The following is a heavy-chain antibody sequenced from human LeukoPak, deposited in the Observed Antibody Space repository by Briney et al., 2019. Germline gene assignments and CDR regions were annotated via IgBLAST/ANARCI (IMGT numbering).Heavy chain of an antibody. CDR1: GYTFPSYG. D-gene: IGHD6-19*01. Sequence: ASVKVSCKASGYTFPSYGVSWVRQAPGQGLEWMGWLGTYNGNTNYVQKLQGRVTMTTDTSTSTAYMELRSLRSDDTAVYYCARDRTGSSGWYDPPLFDYWGQGTLVTVSS. CDR3: ARDRTGSSGWYDPPLFDY. V-gene: IGHV1-18*01. CDR2: LGTYNGNT. J-gene: IGHJ4*02.